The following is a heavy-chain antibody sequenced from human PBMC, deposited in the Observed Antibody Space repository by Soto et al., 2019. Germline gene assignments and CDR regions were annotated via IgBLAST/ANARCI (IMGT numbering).Heavy chain of an antibody. D-gene: IGHD1-26*01. CDR2: IYHSGST. CDR1: GGSISSSNW. CDR3: ARVSYSRSGSYHLGY. Sequence: QVQLQESGPGLVKPSGTLSLTCAVSGGSISSSNWWSWVRQPPGKGLEWIGEIYHSGSTNYNPSLKSRVTISVDKSKNQCSLKLSSVTAADTAVYYCARVSYSRSGSYHLGYWGQGTLVTVSS. J-gene: IGHJ4*02. V-gene: IGHV4-4*02.